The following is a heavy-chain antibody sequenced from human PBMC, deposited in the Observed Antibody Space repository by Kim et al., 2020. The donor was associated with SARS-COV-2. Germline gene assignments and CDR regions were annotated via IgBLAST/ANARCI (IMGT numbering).Heavy chain of an antibody. V-gene: IGHV4-39*01. CDR2: IYYTGST. CDR3: ARRKTVATRPVWFDP. CDR1: GGSVSSSVYN. D-gene: IGHD6-6*01. J-gene: IGHJ5*02. Sequence: SETLSLTCTVSGGSVSSSVYNWGRIRQPPGKGREWIGNIYYTGSTYYNPFLKSRVTISFDTSMDQFSLMLTSVTAADSAVYYCARRKTVATRPVWFDPWG.